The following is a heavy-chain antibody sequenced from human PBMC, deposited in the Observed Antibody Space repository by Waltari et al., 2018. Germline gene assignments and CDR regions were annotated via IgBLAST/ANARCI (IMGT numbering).Heavy chain of an antibody. J-gene: IGHJ6*02. CDR1: GGTFSSYT. V-gene: IGHV1-69*02. D-gene: IGHD3-3*01. Sequence: QVQLVQSGAEVKKPGSSVKVSCKASGGTFSSYTISWVRQAPGQGLEWMGRIIHILGIANYAQKFQGRVTITADKSTSTAYMELSSLRSEDTAVYYCARGVTPVVMDVWGQGTTVTVSS. CDR3: ARGVTPVVMDV. CDR2: IIHILGIA.